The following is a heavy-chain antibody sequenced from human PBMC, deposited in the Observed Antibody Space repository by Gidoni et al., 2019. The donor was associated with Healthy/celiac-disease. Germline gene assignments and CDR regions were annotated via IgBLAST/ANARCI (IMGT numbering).Heavy chain of an antibody. V-gene: IGHV3-21*01. D-gene: IGHD6-13*01. Sequence: EVQLVESGGGLVKPGGSLRLSCAASGFPFSSYSMNWVRQAPGKGLEGVSSISSSSSYIYYADSVKGRFTISRDNAKNSLYLQMNSLRAEDTAGYYCARDLAAAGDWFDPWGQGTLVTVSS. CDR3: ARDLAAAGDWFDP. CDR1: GFPFSSYS. J-gene: IGHJ5*02. CDR2: ISSSSSYI.